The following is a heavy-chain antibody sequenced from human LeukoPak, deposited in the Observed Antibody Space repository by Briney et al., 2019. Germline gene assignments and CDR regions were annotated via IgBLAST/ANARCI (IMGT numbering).Heavy chain of an antibody. CDR3: ARQTTVVTPPYDAFDI. Sequence: PSETLSLTCTVSGGSISSSSYYWGWIRQPPGKGLEWIGSIYYSGGTYYNPSLKSRVTISVDTSKNQFSLKLSSVTAADTAVYYCARQTTVVTPPYDAFDIWGQGTMVTVSS. V-gene: IGHV4-39*01. CDR1: GGSISSSSYY. CDR2: IYYSGGT. J-gene: IGHJ3*02. D-gene: IGHD4-23*01.